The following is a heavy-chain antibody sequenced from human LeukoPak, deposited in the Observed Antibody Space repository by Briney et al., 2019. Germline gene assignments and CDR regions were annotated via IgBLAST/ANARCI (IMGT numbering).Heavy chain of an antibody. D-gene: IGHD5-18*01. CDR3: ARGGDNYGYIFDY. CDR2: ISYDGSNK. V-gene: IGHV3-30*04. Sequence: GGSLRLSCAASGFTFSSYAMHWVRQAPGKGLEWVAVISYDGSNKYYADSVKGRFTISRDNSKNTLYLQMNSLRAEDTAVYYCARGGDNYGYIFDYWGQGTLVTVSS. CDR1: GFTFSSYA. J-gene: IGHJ4*02.